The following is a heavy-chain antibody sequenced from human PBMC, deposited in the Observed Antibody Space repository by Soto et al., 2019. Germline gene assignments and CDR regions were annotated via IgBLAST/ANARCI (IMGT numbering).Heavy chain of an antibody. V-gene: IGHV3-30-3*01. CDR3: ARDFGWELPPRYYYGMDV. J-gene: IGHJ6*02. Sequence: QVQLVESGGGVVQPGRSLRLSCAASGFTFSSYAMHWVRQAPGKGLEWVAVISYDGSNKYYADSVKGRFTISRDNSKNTLYLQMNSLRAEDTAVYYCARDFGWELPPRYYYGMDVWGQGTTVTVSS. D-gene: IGHD1-26*01. CDR1: GFTFSSYA. CDR2: ISYDGSNK.